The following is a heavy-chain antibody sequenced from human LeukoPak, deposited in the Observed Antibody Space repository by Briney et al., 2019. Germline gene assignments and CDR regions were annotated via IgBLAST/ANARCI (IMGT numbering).Heavy chain of an antibody. CDR1: GGTFTSYA. D-gene: IGHD3-3*01. CDR2: IIPIFGTA. J-gene: IGHJ6*02. V-gene: IGHV1-69*05. CDR3: AREDPGTTIFGVVIGSLGMDV. Sequence: ASVKVSCKASGGTFTSYAISWVRQAPGQGLEWMGGIIPIFGTANYAQKFQGRVTMTTDESTSTVYMELSSLRSEDTAVYYCAREDPGTTIFGVVIGSLGMDVWGQGTTVTVSS.